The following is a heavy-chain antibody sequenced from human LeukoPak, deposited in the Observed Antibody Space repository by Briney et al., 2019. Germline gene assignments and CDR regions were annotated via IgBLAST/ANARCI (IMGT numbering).Heavy chain of an antibody. V-gene: IGHV4-39*07. Sequence: SETLSLTCTVSGGSISSSSYYWGWIRQPPGKGLEWIGNIYYSGSTYYNPSLKSRVTISVDTSKNQFSLKLSSVTAADTAVYYCARDAVAGLHGDWGQGTLVTVSS. CDR2: IYYSGST. D-gene: IGHD6-19*01. CDR3: ARDAVAGLHGD. CDR1: GGSISSSSYY. J-gene: IGHJ4*02.